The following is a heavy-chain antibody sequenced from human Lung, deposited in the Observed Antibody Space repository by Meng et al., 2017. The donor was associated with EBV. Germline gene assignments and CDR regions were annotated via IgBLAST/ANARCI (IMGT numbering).Heavy chain of an antibody. CDR2: ISCNDGGT. D-gene: IGHD3-3*01. J-gene: IGHJ4*02. CDR3: ARSDVPWGGSFDY. CDR1: GFGFFSYS. Sequence: VEQLHAWGGLVWKGASLMRFCSAFGFGFFSYSMAWWRQAPAKRLQWVLTISCNDGGTYYAESVKSRFTISRVKSKNKLYLEMNSLRVEDTAVYYCARSDVPWGGSFDYWGQGALVTASS. V-gene: IGHV3-23*01.